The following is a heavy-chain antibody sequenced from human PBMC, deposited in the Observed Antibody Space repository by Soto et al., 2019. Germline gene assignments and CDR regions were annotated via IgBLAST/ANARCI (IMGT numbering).Heavy chain of an antibody. CDR1: GFTFSSYA. J-gene: IGHJ4*02. V-gene: IGHV3-30-3*01. Sequence: GGSLRLSCAASGFTFSSYAMHWVRQAPGTGLEWVAVISYEGSNKYYADSVKGRFTISRDNSKNTLYLQMNSLRTEDTAVYYCAVVLGGMATVPFDYWGQGALVTVSS. CDR2: ISYEGSNK. CDR3: AVVLGGMATVPFDY. D-gene: IGHD4-4*01.